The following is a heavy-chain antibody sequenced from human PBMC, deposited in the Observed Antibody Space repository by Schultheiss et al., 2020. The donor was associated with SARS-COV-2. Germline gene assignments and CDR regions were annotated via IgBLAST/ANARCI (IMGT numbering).Heavy chain of an antibody. CDR2: ISAYNGNT. CDR3: ARDNLPYYYDSSGYWDY. CDR1: GGTFSSYA. V-gene: IGHV1-18*01. Sequence: ASVKVSCKASGGTFSSYAISWVRQAPGQGLEWMGWISAYNGNTNYAQKLQGRVTMTTDTSTSTAYMELSRLRSDDTAVYYCARDNLPYYYDSSGYWDYWGQGTLVTVSS. J-gene: IGHJ4*02. D-gene: IGHD3-22*01.